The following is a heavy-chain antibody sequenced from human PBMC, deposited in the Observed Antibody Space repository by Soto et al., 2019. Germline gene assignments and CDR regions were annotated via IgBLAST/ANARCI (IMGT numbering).Heavy chain of an antibody. D-gene: IGHD6-19*01. CDR3: AREPRYSSGWYPFGAFDI. Sequence: GASVKVSCKASGYTFTSYGISWVRQAPGQGLEWMGWISAYNGNTNYAQKPQGRVTMTTDTSTSTAYMELRSLRSDDTAVYYCAREPRYSSGWYPFGAFDIWGQGTMVTVSS. CDR1: GYTFTSYG. V-gene: IGHV1-18*01. J-gene: IGHJ3*02. CDR2: ISAYNGNT.